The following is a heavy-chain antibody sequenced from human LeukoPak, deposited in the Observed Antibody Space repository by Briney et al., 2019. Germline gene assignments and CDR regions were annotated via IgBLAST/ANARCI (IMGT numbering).Heavy chain of an antibody. D-gene: IGHD2-2*01. Sequence: GESLKISCQGSGYNFPIYWIGWVRRMPGQGLEWMGIIYPDDSNTIYGPSFQGQVTISADKSISTAYLQWSSLKASDTAMYYCARSDIVVVPADYWGQGTLVTVSS. J-gene: IGHJ4*02. CDR2: IYPDDSNT. V-gene: IGHV5-51*01. CDR1: GYNFPIYW. CDR3: ARSDIVVVPADY.